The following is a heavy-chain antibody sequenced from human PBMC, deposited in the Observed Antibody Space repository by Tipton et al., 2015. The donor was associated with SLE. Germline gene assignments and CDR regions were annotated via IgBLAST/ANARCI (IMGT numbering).Heavy chain of an antibody. CDR2: IFYSGST. Sequence: TLSLTCKVSGISISTHYWSWIRQHPGKGLEWIGYIFYSGSTYYNPSLKSRVTISVDSSKNQFSLKLTSVTAADTAVYYCSRGVVGTVVTGDYFDYWGQGTLVTVSS. V-gene: IGHV4-31*03. CDR1: GISISTHY. D-gene: IGHD4-23*01. J-gene: IGHJ4*02. CDR3: SRGVVGTVVTGDYFDY.